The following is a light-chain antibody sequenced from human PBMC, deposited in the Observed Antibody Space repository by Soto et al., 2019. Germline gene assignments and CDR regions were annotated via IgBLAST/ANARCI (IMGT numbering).Light chain of an antibody. V-gene: IGLV1-47*01. CDR3: AAWDDSLSGVV. J-gene: IGLJ2*01. Sequence: QSVLTQPPSASGTPGQRVTISCSGSSSNIGTNYVYWYQQLPGTAPKLLIYRNNQRPSGVPDRFSGSKSGTSASLAISGLRSGDGADYYCAAWDDSLSGVVFGGGTKVTVL. CDR1: SSNIGTNY. CDR2: RNN.